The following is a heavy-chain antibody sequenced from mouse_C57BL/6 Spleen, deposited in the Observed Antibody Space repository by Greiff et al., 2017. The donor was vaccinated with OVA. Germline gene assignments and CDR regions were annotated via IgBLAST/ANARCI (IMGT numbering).Heavy chain of an antibody. CDR1: GYTFTDYN. V-gene: IGHV1-22*01. Sequence: VHVKQSGPELVKPGASVKMSCKASGYTFTDYNMHWVKQSHGKSLEWIGYINPNNGSTSYNQKFKGKATLTVNKSSSTAYMELRSLTSEDSAVYYCARATTSLVVDYWGQGTTLTVSS. CDR2: INPNNGST. J-gene: IGHJ2*01. CDR3: ARATTSLVVDY. D-gene: IGHD1-1*01.